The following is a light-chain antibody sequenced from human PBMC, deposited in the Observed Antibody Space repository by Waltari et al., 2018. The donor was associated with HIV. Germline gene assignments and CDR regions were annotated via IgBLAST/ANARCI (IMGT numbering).Light chain of an antibody. V-gene: IGLV7-46*01. CDR3: LLSFHDARPV. J-gene: IGLJ3*02. CDR1: AGPVVRSHY. Sequence: QAVVTQEPSLTVSPGGPGTLICGPSAGPVVRSHYPSWFQQKPGQAPRKLIYDTSNKNSWTPARFSGSLLGGKAALTLSGARPEDEADYYCLLSFHDARPVFGGGTKLFVL. CDR2: DTS.